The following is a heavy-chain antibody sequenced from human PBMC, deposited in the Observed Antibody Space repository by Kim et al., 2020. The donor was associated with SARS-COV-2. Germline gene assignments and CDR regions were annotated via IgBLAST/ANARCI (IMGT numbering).Heavy chain of an antibody. Sequence: AQKFQGRVTITADESTSTAYMELSSLRSEDTAVYYCARGLGVVITTLLDPWGQGTLVTVSS. V-gene: IGHV1-69*01. CDR3: ARGLGVVITTLLDP. D-gene: IGHD3-22*01. J-gene: IGHJ5*02.